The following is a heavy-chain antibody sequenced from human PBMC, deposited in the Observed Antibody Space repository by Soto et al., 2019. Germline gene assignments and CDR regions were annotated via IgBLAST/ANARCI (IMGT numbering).Heavy chain of an antibody. CDR3: ASVSGGSSFPYYYYGMDV. J-gene: IGHJ6*02. CDR2: IIPIFGTA. Sequence: SVKVSCKASGGTFSSYAISWVRQAPGQGLEWMGGIIPIFGTANYAQKFQGRVTITADESTSTAYMELSSLRSEDTAVYYCASVSGGSSFPYYYYGMDVWGQGTTVTAP. CDR1: GGTFSSYA. D-gene: IGHD6-6*01. V-gene: IGHV1-69*13.